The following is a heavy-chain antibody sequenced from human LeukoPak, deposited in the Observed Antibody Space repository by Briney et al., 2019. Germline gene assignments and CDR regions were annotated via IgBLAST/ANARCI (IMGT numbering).Heavy chain of an antibody. Sequence: SETLSLTCTVSGGSISSGDYYWSWIRQPPGKGLEWIGYIYYSGSTYYNPSLKSRVTISVDTSKNQFSLKLSSVTAADTAVYYCAREVVRGLDAFDIWGQGTMVTVSS. CDR2: IYYSGST. CDR3: AREVVRGLDAFDI. V-gene: IGHV4-30-4*01. CDR1: GGSISSGDYY. J-gene: IGHJ3*02. D-gene: IGHD3-10*01.